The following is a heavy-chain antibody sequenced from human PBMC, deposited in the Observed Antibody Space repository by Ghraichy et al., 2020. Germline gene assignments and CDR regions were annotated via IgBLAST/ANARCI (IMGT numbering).Heavy chain of an antibody. D-gene: IGHD3-16*01. V-gene: IGHV3-33*08. Sequence: LSLTCAASGFTFRNFAFHWVRQAPPTGLQLVAVIYYDERNNYYSDSVKGRFTVSRDNSMNTMYLQMNSLRAEDTAVYYCSRGFAAPASTKGPSVFPRAPASKRTSGGTAALGCLVKDYY. J-gene: IGHJ6*03. CDR2: IYYDERNN. CDR3: SRGFAAPASTKGPSVFPRAPASKRTSGGTAALGCLVKDYY. CDR1: GFTFRNFA.